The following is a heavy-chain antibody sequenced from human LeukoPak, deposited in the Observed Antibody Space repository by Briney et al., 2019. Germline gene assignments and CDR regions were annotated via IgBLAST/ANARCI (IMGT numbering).Heavy chain of an antibody. CDR1: GFTFSNYN. V-gene: IGHV3-53*01. CDR3: ASSSSWDHHYFDY. CDR2: IYSGGST. Sequence: GGSLRLSCTASGFTFSNYNMNWVRQAPGKGLEWVSVIYSGGSTYYADSVKGRFTISRDNSKNTLYLQMNSLRAEDTAVYYCASSSSWDHHYFDYWGQGTLVTVSS. D-gene: IGHD6-13*01. J-gene: IGHJ4*02.